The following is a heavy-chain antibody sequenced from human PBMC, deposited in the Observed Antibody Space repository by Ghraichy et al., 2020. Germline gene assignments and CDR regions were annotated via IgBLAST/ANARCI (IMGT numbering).Heavy chain of an antibody. Sequence: GESLNISCAASGFTFSSYSMNWVRQAPGKGLEWVSSISSSSSYIYYADSVKGRFTISRDNAKNSLYLQMNSLRAEDTAVYYCARDLKSCPSCGGMDVWGQGTTVTVSS. CDR2: ISSSSSYI. CDR1: GFTFSSYS. V-gene: IGHV3-21*01. CDR3: ARDLKSCPSCGGMDV. D-gene: IGHD2-21*01. J-gene: IGHJ6*02.